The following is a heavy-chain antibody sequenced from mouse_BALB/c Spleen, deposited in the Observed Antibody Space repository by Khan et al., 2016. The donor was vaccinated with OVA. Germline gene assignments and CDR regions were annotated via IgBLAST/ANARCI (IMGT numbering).Heavy chain of an antibody. V-gene: IGHV1S137*01. CDR1: GYTFTDYA. CDR3: ARSHSGFAY. CDR2: ISTYYGDA. J-gene: IGHJ3*01. Sequence: QVQLKQSGAELVRPGVSVKISCKGSGYTFTDYAMHWVKQSHAKSLEWIGVISTYYGDANYNQKFKGKATMTVDKSSSTAYMELARLTSEDSAIYCCARSHSGFAYWGQGTLVTVS.